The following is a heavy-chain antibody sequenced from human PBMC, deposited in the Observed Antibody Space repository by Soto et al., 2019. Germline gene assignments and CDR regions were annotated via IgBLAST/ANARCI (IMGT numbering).Heavy chain of an antibody. CDR3: ASDAGTAPYYYGMDV. J-gene: IGHJ6*02. Sequence: SVKVSCKASGFTFTSSAVQWVRQARGQGLEWIGWIVVGSGNTNYAQKFQGWVTMTRDTSTSTVYMELSSLRSEDTAVYYCASDAGTAPYYYGMDVWGQGTTVTVSS. D-gene: IGHD6-13*01. CDR2: IVVGSGNT. CDR1: GFTFTSSA. V-gene: IGHV1-58*01.